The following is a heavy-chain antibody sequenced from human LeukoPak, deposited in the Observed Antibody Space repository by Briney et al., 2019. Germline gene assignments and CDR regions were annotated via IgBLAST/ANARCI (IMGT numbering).Heavy chain of an antibody. Sequence: GGSLRLSCAASGFTFSSYWMQCVRQAPGKGLVWVSRINTDGSSTTYADSVKGRFTISRDNAKNTLYLQMNSLRAEDTAVYYCATQASVGYWGQGTLVTVSS. CDR1: GFTFSSYW. CDR2: INTDGSST. V-gene: IGHV3-74*01. J-gene: IGHJ4*02. D-gene: IGHD1-26*01. CDR3: ATQASVGY.